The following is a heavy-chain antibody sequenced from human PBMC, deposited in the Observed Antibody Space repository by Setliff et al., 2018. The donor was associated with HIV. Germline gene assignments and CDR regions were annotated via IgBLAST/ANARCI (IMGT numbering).Heavy chain of an antibody. CDR3: ARATFGGVIAYFDS. CDR1: GFSFSDYY. V-gene: IGHV3-11*04. J-gene: IGHJ4*02. Sequence: GGSLRLSCAASGFSFSDYYMTWVRQAPGKGLEWVSYISSSSSKIYYADSVKGRFTISRDSAKNSLYLQMNSLRAEDTAVYYCARATFGGVIAYFDSWGQGALVTVSS. D-gene: IGHD3-16*02. CDR2: ISSSSSKI.